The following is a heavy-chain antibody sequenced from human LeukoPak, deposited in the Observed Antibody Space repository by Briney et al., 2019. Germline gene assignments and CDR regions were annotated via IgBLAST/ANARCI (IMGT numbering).Heavy chain of an antibody. D-gene: IGHD6-6*01. CDR3: ARGSSDWYFDL. CDR1: GGSFSGYY. CDR2: INHSGST. J-gene: IGHJ2*01. Sequence: SETLSLICAVYGGSFSGYYWSWIRQPAGKGLEWIGEINHSGSTNYNPSLKSRVTISVDTSKIQFSLKLSSVTAADTAVYYCARGSSDWYFDLWGRGTLVTVSS. V-gene: IGHV4-34*01.